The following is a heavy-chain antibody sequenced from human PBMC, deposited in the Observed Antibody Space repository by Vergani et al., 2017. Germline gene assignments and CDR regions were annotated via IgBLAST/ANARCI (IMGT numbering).Heavy chain of an antibody. CDR1: GFTFSSYG. Sequence: QVQLVESGGGVVQPGRSLRLSCAASGFTFSSYGMHWVRQAPGKGLEWVAVISYDGSNKYYADSVKGRFTISRDNYKNTLYLQMNSLRAEDTAVYYCAKDRSYGSFGGFDYWGQGTLVTVSS. V-gene: IGHV3-30*18. CDR2: ISYDGSNK. CDR3: AKDRSYGSFGGFDY. J-gene: IGHJ4*02. D-gene: IGHD5-18*01.